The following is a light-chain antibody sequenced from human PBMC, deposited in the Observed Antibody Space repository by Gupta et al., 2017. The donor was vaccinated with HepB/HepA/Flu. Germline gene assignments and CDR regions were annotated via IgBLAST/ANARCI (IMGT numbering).Light chain of an antibody. V-gene: IGKV2-28*01. CDR2: LGS. CDR3: KQALKTPRT. CDR1: QSLLHSNGYNY. Sequence: VTTQSPLSFAVTRGEPASISCRSSQSLLHSNGYNYLDWYLQKPGQAPQLLIYLGSNRACGVPERFSGSGSGTDFTLKISRVEAEDVGVYYCKQALKTPRTFGPGTKVEIK. J-gene: IGKJ1*01.